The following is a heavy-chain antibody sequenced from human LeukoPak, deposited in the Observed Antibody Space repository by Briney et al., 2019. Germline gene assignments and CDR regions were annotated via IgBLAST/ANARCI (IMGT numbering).Heavy chain of an antibody. CDR1: GYTFRSCA. CDR2: ISAYNGNR. V-gene: IGHV1-18*01. Sequence: ASVKVSCKASGYTFRSCAISWVRQAPGQGLEWMGWISAYNGNRNYAQKLQGRVTMTTDTSTSTAYMELRSLRSDDTAVYYCARLIPQVVVPGAVDYWGQGTLVTVSS. D-gene: IGHD2-2*01. CDR3: ARLIPQVVVPGAVDY. J-gene: IGHJ4*02.